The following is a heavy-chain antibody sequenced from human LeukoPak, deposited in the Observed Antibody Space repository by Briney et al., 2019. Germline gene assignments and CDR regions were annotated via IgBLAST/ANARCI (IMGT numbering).Heavy chain of an antibody. CDR1: GGSFSGYY. CDR3: ARRTTVTTGGMDV. Sequence: SETLSLTCAVYGGSFSGYYWSWIRQPPGKGLEWIGEINHSESTNYNPSLKSRVTISVDTSKNQFSLKLSSVTAADTAVYYCARRTTVTTGGMDVWGKGTTVTISS. V-gene: IGHV4-34*01. J-gene: IGHJ6*04. CDR2: INHSEST. D-gene: IGHD4-17*01.